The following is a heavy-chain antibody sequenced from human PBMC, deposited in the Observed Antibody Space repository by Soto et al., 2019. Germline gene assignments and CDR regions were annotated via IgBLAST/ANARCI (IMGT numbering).Heavy chain of an antibody. J-gene: IGHJ6*02. D-gene: IGHD3-16*02. V-gene: IGHV1-69*13. Sequence: PSVKVSCKASGGTFSSYAISWVRQAPGQGLEWMGGIIPIFGTANYAQKFQGRVTITADESTSTAYMELSSLRSEDTAVYYCASWGIVREPPGIHVWDQQTTVTVSS. CDR1: GGTFSSYA. CDR3: ASWGIVREPPGIHV. CDR2: IIPIFGTA.